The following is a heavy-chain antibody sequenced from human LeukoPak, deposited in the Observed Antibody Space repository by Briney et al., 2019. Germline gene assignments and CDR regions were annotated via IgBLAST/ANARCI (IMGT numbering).Heavy chain of an antibody. J-gene: IGHJ3*02. CDR3: AKDIFYDSSGYDAFDI. Sequence: PGGSLRLSCAASGFTFDGYAMHWVRQAPGKGLEWVSGISWNSGSIGYADSVKGRFTISRDNAKNSLYLQMNSLRAEDTALYYCAKDIFYDSSGYDAFDIWGQGTMVTVSS. CDR1: GFTFDGYA. V-gene: IGHV3-9*01. CDR2: ISWNSGSI. D-gene: IGHD3-22*01.